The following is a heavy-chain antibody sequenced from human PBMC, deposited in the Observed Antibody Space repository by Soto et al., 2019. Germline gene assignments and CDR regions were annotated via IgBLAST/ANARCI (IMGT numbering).Heavy chain of an antibody. V-gene: IGHV3-30-3*01. Sequence: QVQLVESGGGVVQPGRSLRLSCAASGCTFSSYAMHWVRQAPGKGLEWVAVISYDGSNKYYADSVKGRFTISRDNSKNPLYLQMNSLRAEDTAVYYCARPLWRNDYNWGYFDLWGRGTLVTVSS. J-gene: IGHJ2*01. CDR3: ARPLWRNDYNWGYFDL. D-gene: IGHD4-4*01. CDR2: ISYDGSNK. CDR1: GCTFSSYA.